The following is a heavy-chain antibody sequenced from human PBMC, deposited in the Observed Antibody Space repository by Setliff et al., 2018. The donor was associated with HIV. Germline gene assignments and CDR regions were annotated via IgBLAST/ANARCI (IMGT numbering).Heavy chain of an antibody. CDR1: GGSMGSHY. Sequence: LSLTCVISGGSMGSHYWSWVRQAPGKGLEWVAIISYDGTSKHYADSVKGRFTISRDNSKNTLFLQMNSLTTDDTAVYYCCTGPLNTYGWDYWGQGTVVTVSS. D-gene: IGHD5-18*01. CDR3: CTGPLNTYGWDY. V-gene: IGHV3-30*03. J-gene: IGHJ4*02. CDR2: ISYDGTSK.